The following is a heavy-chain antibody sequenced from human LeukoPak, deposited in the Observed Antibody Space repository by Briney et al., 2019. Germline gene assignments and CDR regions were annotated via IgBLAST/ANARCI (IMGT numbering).Heavy chain of an antibody. CDR2: INPNSGGT. Sequence: ASVKVSCKASGYTFTGYYMHWVRQAPGQGLEWMGWINPNSGGTNYAQKFQGRVTMTRDTSITTAYMELSRLRSDDTAVYYCARVDYDFWSGSPASFDYWGQGTLVTVSS. CDR1: GYTFTGYY. V-gene: IGHV1-2*02. CDR3: ARVDYDFWSGSPASFDY. D-gene: IGHD3-3*01. J-gene: IGHJ4*02.